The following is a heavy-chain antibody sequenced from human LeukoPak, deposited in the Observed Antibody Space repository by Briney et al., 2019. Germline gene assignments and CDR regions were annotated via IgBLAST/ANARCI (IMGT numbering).Heavy chain of an antibody. CDR1: GGSISSGNW. J-gene: IGHJ4*02. CDR3: ARIGNYYFDY. CDR2: IYHSGST. D-gene: IGHD1-1*01. V-gene: IGHV4-4*02. Sequence: SETLSLTCAVSGGSISSGNWWSWVRQPPGKGLEWIGEIYHSGSTNYNPSHKSRVTISVDKSKDQFSLKLTSVTAADTAVYYCARIGNYYFDYWGQGTLVTVSS.